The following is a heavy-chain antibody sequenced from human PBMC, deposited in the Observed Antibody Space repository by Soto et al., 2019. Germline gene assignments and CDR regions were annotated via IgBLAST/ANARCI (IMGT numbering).Heavy chain of an antibody. J-gene: IGHJ4*02. D-gene: IGHD3-22*01. CDR2: INHSGST. CDR3: ARGQVTMILMVNLLQSYFDS. CDR1: CGSFSGYY. V-gene: IGHV4-34*01. Sequence: SETLSLTCAVYCGSFSGYYWSWIRQPPGKGLEWIGEINHSGSTKYNPSLKSRVTISVDTSKNQFSLRLSSVTAADTAVYYCARGQVTMILMVNLLQSYFDSWGQGTLVTVSS.